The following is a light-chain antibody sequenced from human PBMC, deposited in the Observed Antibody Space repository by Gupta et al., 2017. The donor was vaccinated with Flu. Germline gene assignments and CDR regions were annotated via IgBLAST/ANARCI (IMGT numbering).Light chain of an antibody. J-gene: IGLJ2*01. CDR3: NCRESSDNQHSV. CDR2: PNH. CDR1: SLRRYY. Sequence: SSELPQDAAVSVSLGQTVSLPFQGASLRRYYASWYQQKPGPPTVLAIYPNHNRHSGTPGRFSCSSSGNTDSVTITGAEAEDDAEDDYNCRESSDNQHSVFGGGTKLTVL. V-gene: IGLV3-19*01.